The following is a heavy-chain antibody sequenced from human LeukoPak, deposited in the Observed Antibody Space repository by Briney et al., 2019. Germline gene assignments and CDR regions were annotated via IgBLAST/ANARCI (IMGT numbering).Heavy chain of an antibody. J-gene: IGHJ4*02. D-gene: IGHD6-19*01. CDR2: ISWNSGSI. V-gene: IGHV3-9*01. CDR3: AKDSSVAGMFFFDY. Sequence: GRSLRLSCAASGFTFDDYAMHWVRQAPGKGLEWVSGISWNSGSIGYADSVKGRFTLSRDNAKNSLYLQMNSLRAEDTALYYCAKDSSVAGMFFFDYWGQGTLVTVSS. CDR1: GFTFDDYA.